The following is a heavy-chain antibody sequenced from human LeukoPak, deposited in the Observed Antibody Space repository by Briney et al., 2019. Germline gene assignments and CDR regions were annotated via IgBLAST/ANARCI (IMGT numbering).Heavy chain of an antibody. CDR3: ARASVAGTPSYFDY. CDR2: IYPGDSDT. D-gene: IGHD6-19*01. Sequence: GESLKISCKGSGYSFTSYWIGWVRQMPGKGLEWMGIIYPGDSDTTYSPSFQGQVTISADKSINAAYLQWSSLKASDTAMYYCARASVAGTPSYFDYWGQGTLVTVSS. CDR1: GYSFTSYW. V-gene: IGHV5-51*01. J-gene: IGHJ4*02.